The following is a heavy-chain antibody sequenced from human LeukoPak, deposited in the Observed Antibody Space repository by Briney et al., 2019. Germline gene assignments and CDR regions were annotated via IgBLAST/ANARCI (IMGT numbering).Heavy chain of an antibody. CDR1: GGSISSSSYY. CDR2: IYYSGST. V-gene: IGHV4-39*01. CDR3: ARYVSRWLQFRAYFDY. Sequence: PSETLSLTCTVSGGSISSSSYYWGWIRQPPGKGLEWIGSIYYSGSTYYNPSLKSRVTISVDTSKNQFSLKLSSVTAADTAVYYCARYVSRWLQFRAYFDYWGQGILVTVSS. J-gene: IGHJ4*02. D-gene: IGHD5-24*01.